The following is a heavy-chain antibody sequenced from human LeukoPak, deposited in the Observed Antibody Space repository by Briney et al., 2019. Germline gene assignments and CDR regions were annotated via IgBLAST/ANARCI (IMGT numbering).Heavy chain of an antibody. CDR1: GITFSIYG. Sequence: GGTLRLSCAASGITFSIYGMSWVRQAPGKGLEWVSGISGTGENTYYADSVKGRFTISRDNSKSTLYLRMNSLRAEDTAVYYCAKDYGMIIPSFYFDPWGQGTLVTVSS. CDR3: AKDYGMIIPSFYFDP. V-gene: IGHV3-23*01. J-gene: IGHJ5*02. CDR2: ISGTGENT. D-gene: IGHD3-9*01.